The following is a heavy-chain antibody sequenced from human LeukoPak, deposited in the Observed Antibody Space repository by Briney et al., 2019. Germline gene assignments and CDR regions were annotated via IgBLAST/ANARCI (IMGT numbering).Heavy chain of an antibody. Sequence: GGSLRLSCAASGLTFSSYWMSWVRQAPGKGLEWVANIKQDGSEKYYVDSVKGRFTISRDNAKNSLYLQMNSLRAEDTAVYYCARGFTYYYDSSGYEEGDYWGQGTLVTVSS. CDR2: IKQDGSEK. V-gene: IGHV3-7*01. CDR3: ARGFTYYYDSSGYEEGDY. J-gene: IGHJ4*02. CDR1: GLTFSSYW. D-gene: IGHD3-22*01.